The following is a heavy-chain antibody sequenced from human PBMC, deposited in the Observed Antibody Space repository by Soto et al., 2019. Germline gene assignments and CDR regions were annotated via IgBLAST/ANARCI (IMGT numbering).Heavy chain of an antibody. CDR3: AREEGS. D-gene: IGHD3-10*01. CDR2: INHSGST. CDR1: GGSFSGYY. J-gene: IGHJ4*02. V-gene: IGHV4-34*01. Sequence: PSETLSLTCAVYGGSFSGYYWSWIRQPPGKGLEWIGEINHSGSTNYNPSLKSRVTISVDTSKNQFSLKLSSVTAAETAVYYCAREEGSWGQGTLVTVSS.